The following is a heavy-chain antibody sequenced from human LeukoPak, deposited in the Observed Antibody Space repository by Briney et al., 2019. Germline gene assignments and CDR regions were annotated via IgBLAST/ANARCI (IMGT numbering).Heavy chain of an antibody. Sequence: GASVKVSCRASGYTFTSYGISWVRQAPGQGLEWMGWISAYNGNTNYAQKLQGRVTMTTDTSTSTAYMELRSLRSDDTAVYYCARYYYGSGSYEYYFDYWGQGTLVTVSS. V-gene: IGHV1-18*01. CDR2: ISAYNGNT. CDR3: ARYYYGSGSYEYYFDY. J-gene: IGHJ4*02. D-gene: IGHD3-10*01. CDR1: GYTFTSYG.